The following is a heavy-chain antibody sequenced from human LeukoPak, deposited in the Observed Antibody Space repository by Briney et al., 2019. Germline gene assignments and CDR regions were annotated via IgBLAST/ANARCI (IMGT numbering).Heavy chain of an antibody. V-gene: IGHV5-51*01. D-gene: IGHD1-20*01. J-gene: IGHJ4*02. CDR2: IYPGDSDA. Sequence: GESLKISCTGTGYHFGSYWIGWVRQRPGKGLEWMGIIYPGDSDAKYSPSFQGQVTISADKSISTAYLQWSSLKASDTAMYYCARSYNWKNYFDYWGQGTLVTVSS. CDR1: GYHFGSYW. CDR3: ARSYNWKNYFDY.